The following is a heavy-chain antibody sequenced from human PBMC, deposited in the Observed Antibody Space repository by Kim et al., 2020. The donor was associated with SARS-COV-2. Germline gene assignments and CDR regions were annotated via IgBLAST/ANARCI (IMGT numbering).Heavy chain of an antibody. CDR3: ARGPYYYDTSGFGMDV. D-gene: IGHD3-22*01. J-gene: IGHJ6*02. Sequence: QKFQGRVTMTRDTSSSTAYMELSRLRSDDTAVYYCARGPYYYDTSGFGMDVWGQGTTVTVSS. V-gene: IGHV1-2*02.